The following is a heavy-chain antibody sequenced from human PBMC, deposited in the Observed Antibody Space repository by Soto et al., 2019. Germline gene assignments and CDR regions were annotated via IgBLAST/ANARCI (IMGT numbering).Heavy chain of an antibody. V-gene: IGHV1-3*01. CDR2: TNAGNGNT. CDR1: GYTFTSYA. J-gene: IGHJ4*02. CDR3: ARTTSTVTAYYFDY. Sequence: ASVKVSCKASGYTFTSYAMDWVRQAPGQRLEWMGWTNAGNGNTKYSQKFQGRVTITRDTSASTAYMELSSLRSEDTAVYYCARTTSTVTAYYFDYWGQGTLVTVSS. D-gene: IGHD4-17*01.